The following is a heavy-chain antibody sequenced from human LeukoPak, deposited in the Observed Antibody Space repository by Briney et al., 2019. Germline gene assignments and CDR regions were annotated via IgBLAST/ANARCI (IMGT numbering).Heavy chain of an antibody. CDR1: GGTFSSYA. V-gene: IGHV1-69*13. J-gene: IGHJ6*03. D-gene: IGHD3-22*01. CDR2: VIPIFGTA. Sequence: GASVKVSCKASGGTFSSYAISRGRPGPGPGPEWMGGVIPIFGTANYAQKFQGRVTITADESTSTAYMELSSLRSEDTAVYYCASGGATQSSVLYYYYYYMDVWGKGTTVTVSS. CDR3: ASGGATQSSVLYYYYYYMDV.